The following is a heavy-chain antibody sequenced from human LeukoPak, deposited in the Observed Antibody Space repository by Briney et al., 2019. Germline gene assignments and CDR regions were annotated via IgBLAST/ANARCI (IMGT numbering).Heavy chain of an antibody. V-gene: IGHV1-2*02. CDR2: INPNSGGT. CDR1: GYTFTGYY. Sequence: SVKVSCKASGYTFTGYYMHWVRQAPGQGLEWMGWINPNSGGTNYAQKFQGRVTMTRDTSISTAYMELSRLRSDDTAVYYCARTLIYQDILNGYPRYYFDYWGQGSLATVSS. CDR3: ARTLIYQDILNGYPRYYFDY. D-gene: IGHD3-9*01. J-gene: IGHJ4*02.